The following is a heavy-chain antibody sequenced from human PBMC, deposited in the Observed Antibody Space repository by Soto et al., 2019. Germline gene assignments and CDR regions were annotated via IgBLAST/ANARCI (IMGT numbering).Heavy chain of an antibody. D-gene: IGHD1-7*01. CDR2: IIPIFGTA. J-gene: IGHJ6*02. Sequence: SVKVSCKASGGTFSSYAISWVRQAPGQGLEWMGGIIPIFGTANYAQKFQGRVTITADESTSTAYMELSSLRSEDTAVYYCAGPPELTRIYSYYAMAVWGQGTRVTVS. CDR3: AGPPELTRIYSYYAMAV. V-gene: IGHV1-69*13. CDR1: GGTFSSYA.